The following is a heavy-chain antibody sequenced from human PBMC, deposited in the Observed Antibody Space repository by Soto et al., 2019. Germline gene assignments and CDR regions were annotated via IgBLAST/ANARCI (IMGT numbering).Heavy chain of an antibody. CDR3: AIEAPPADF. V-gene: IGHV1-18*01. J-gene: IGHJ4*02. CDR1: GYTFTSYG. CDR2: ITPYNENT. Sequence: QVQLVQSGAEVKKPGASVKDSCKASGYTFTSYGISWVRQAPGQGLEWMGWITPYNENTNYAHKLKGRVTMTTDTSPSTAYMELRRLRSGHSAVYYCAIEAPPADFWGQGTLVTVSS.